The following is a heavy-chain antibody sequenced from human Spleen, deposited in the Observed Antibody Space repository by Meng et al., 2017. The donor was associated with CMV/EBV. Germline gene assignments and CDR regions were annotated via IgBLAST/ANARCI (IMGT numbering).Heavy chain of an antibody. Sequence: GGSLRLSCAASGFTFSSYWMHWVRQAPGKGLMWLSRIENDGSSTAYADSVKGRFTITRDNAESTLFLQMNSLRADDTAIYYCARGEIWRYFDSNPDYWGHGTLVTVSS. V-gene: IGHV3-74*01. D-gene: IGHD3-22*01. CDR1: GFTFSSYW. CDR2: IENDGSST. CDR3: ARGEIWRYFDSNPDY. J-gene: IGHJ4*01.